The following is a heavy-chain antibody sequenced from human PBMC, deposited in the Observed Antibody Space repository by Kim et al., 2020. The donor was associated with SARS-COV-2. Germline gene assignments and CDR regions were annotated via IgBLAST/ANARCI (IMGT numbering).Heavy chain of an antibody. V-gene: IGHV3-23*01. Sequence: GGSLRLSCAASGFTFSSYAMSWVRQAPGKGLEWVSAISGSGGSTYYADSVKGRFTISRDNSKNTLYLQMNSLRAEDTAVYYCAKDAPEDSSGWLGFDYWGQGTLVTVSS. J-gene: IGHJ4*02. CDR1: GFTFSSYA. CDR3: AKDAPEDSSGWLGFDY. D-gene: IGHD6-19*01. CDR2: ISGSGGST.